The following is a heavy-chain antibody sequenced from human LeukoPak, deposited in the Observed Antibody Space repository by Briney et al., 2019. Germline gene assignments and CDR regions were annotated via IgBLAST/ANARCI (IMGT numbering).Heavy chain of an antibody. Sequence: PGGSLRLSCAASGFTFSSYALSWVRQAPGKGLEWVSAISGSGGTTYYADSVKGRFTISRDNPKSTLYLQMNSLRAEDTAVYYCAKAAVDTTYFEYWGQGTLVTVSS. D-gene: IGHD5-18*01. CDR2: ISGSGGTT. CDR3: AKAAVDTTYFEY. V-gene: IGHV3-23*01. CDR1: GFTFSSYA. J-gene: IGHJ4*02.